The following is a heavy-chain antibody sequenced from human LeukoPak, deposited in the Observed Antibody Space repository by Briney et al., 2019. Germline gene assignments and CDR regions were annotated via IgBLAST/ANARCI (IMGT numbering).Heavy chain of an antibody. CDR3: ARDRAVALPTYYYYMDV. Sequence: GGSLRLSCAASGFIFVTYVIHWVRQAPGKGLEWVAVISQTGTIETYADSVQGRFTISRDNSKNTVYLRMTSLKTEDTAVYYCARDRAVALPTYYYYMDVWGKGTTVTVSS. CDR2: ISQTGTIE. CDR1: GFIFVTYV. V-gene: IGHV3-30*04. D-gene: IGHD2-15*01. J-gene: IGHJ6*03.